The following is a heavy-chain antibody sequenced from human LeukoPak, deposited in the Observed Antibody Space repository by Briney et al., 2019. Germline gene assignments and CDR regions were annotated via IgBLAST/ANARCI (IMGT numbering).Heavy chain of an antibody. CDR2: IRSKAYGGTT. V-gene: IGHV3-49*03. Sequence: PGRSLRLSCTASGFTFGDYAMRWFRQAPGKGLEWVGFIRSKAYGGTTEYAASVKGRFTISRGDSKSIAYLQMNSLKTEDTAVYYCTIEDCTNGVCYTLFDYWGQGTLVTVSS. CDR3: TIEDCTNGVCYTLFDY. CDR1: GFTFGDYA. D-gene: IGHD2-8*01. J-gene: IGHJ4*02.